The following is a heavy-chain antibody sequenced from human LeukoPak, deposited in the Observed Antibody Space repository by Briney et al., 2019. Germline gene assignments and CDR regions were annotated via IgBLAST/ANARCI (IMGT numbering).Heavy chain of an antibody. V-gene: IGHV3-74*01. CDR3: ARDFHGDHDY. J-gene: IGHJ4*02. D-gene: IGHD4-17*01. CDR1: GFIFTDYW. CDR2: IRGDGRAT. Sequence: TGGSMRLSCAASGFIFTDYWMHWVRQAPGKELVWVARIRGDGRATTYADSVKGRFTISRDNAMNTVFLQMKSLRAEDTGIYYCARDFHGDHDYWGQGTLVTVSS.